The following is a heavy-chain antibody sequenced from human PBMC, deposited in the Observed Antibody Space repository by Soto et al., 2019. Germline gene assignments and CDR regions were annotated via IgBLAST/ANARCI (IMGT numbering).Heavy chain of an antibody. D-gene: IGHD2-15*01. V-gene: IGHV4-61*01. CDR2: IYSSGST. CDR1: GGSVSSDTHY. CDR3: ARFVRSGSGPACYGRADV. J-gene: IGHJ6*02. Sequence: PSDTLSLTCTVSGGSVSSDTHYWSWILQPPGKRLEWIGFIYSSGSTNYNPSLKSRVTMSVDTSKNQFSLKLRSGLVADTAGYHGARFVRSGSGPACYGRADVWGQGTTVTVSS.